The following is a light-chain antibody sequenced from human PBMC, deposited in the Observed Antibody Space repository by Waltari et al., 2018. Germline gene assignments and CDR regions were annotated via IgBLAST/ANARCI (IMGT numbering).Light chain of an antibody. V-gene: IGLV3-21*04. CDR2: FDS. Sequence: SYVLTQPPSVSVAPGKTASITCGGTNICAKSVNWYQQKPGQAPILLIYFDSDRPSGIPDRFSGSNSGHTATLTISRVEAGDEAAYYCQVWDTSADHLVVFGGGTNLTVV. CDR1: NICAKS. CDR3: QVWDTSADHLVV. J-gene: IGLJ2*01.